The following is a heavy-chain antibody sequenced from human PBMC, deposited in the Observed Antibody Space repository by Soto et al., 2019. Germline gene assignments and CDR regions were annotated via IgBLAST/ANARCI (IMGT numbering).Heavy chain of an antibody. CDR2: IRSKAYGGTT. CDR1: GFTFGDYA. CDR3: TRDHSGSYYAEYFQH. D-gene: IGHD1-26*01. V-gene: IGHV3-49*04. J-gene: IGHJ1*01. Sequence: PGGSLRLSGTASGFTFGDYAMSWVRQAPGKGLEWVGFIRSKAYGGTTEYAASVKGRFTISRDDSKSIAYLQMNSLKTEDTAVYYCTRDHSGSYYAEYFQHWGQGTLVTVSS.